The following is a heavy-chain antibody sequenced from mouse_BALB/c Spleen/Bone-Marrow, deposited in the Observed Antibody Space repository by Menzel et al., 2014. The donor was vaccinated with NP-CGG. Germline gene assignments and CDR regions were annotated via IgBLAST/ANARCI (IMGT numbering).Heavy chain of an antibody. CDR2: IYPGRGST. V-gene: IGHV1S22*01. Sequence: LQQSGSELVRPGASVKLSCKASGYTFTSYWMHWVKQRPGQGLDWIGNIYPGRGSTNYDEKFKNKATLAVDTSSRTAYMQLSSLTSEDSAVYYCTRGQLGLPSMDYWGQGTSVTVSS. CDR3: TRGQLGLPSMDY. CDR1: GYTFTSYW. J-gene: IGHJ4*01. D-gene: IGHD3-1*01.